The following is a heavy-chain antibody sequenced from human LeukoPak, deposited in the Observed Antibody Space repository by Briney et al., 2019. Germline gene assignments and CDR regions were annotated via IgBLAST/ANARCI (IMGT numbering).Heavy chain of an antibody. CDR3: ARYSYDNYGYFDY. J-gene: IGHJ4*02. D-gene: IGHD5-12*01. Sequence: GGSLRLSCAASGFTFSSYWMSWVRQTPGKGLEWVANIRQDGSDKYYVDSVNGRFTISRDNAKNSLYLQMNSLRVEYTAVYHCARYSYDNYGYFDYWGQGTLVTVSS. V-gene: IGHV3-7*01. CDR1: GFTFSSYW. CDR2: IRQDGSDK.